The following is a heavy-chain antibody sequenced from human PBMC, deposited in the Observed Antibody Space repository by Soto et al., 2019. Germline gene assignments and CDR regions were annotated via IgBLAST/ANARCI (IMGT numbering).Heavy chain of an antibody. V-gene: IGHV3-30*18. J-gene: IGHJ6*02. CDR2: ISYDGSNK. D-gene: IGHD1-1*01. CDR1: GFTFSSYG. Sequence: QVQLVESGGGVVQPGRSLRLSCAASGFTFSSYGMHWVRQAPGKGLEWVAVISYDGSNKYYADSVKGRFTISRDNSKNTLYLQMNSLRAEDTAVYYCAKDLTLRDHDYCYYYCGMDVWGQGTTVTVSS. CDR3: AKDLTLRDHDYCYYYCGMDV.